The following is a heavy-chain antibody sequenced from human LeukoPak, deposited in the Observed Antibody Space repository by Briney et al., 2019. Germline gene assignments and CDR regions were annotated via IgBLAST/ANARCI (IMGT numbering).Heavy chain of an antibody. J-gene: IGHJ1*01. CDR2: IYYSGST. CDR3: ARGRSGSYYKSPFQH. CDR1: GGSISSSSYY. D-gene: IGHD3-10*01. Sequence: SETLSLTCTVSGGSISSSSYYWGWIRQPPGKGLEWIGSIYYSGSTYYNPSLKSRVTISVDTSKNQFSLKLSSVTAADTAVYYCARGRSGSYYKSPFQHWGQGTLVTVSS. V-gene: IGHV4-39*07.